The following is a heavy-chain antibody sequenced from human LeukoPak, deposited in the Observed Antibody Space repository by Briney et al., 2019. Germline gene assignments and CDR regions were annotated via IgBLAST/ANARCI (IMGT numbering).Heavy chain of an antibody. Sequence: PGGSLRLSCVASGFTFSSYGMHWVRQAPGKGLEWVAVIWYDGSNKYYADSVKGRFTISRDNSKNTLYLQMNSLRAEDTAVYYCARDAGYCSGGSCYSHDAFDIWGQGTMVTVSS. CDR3: ARDAGYCSGGSCYSHDAFDI. V-gene: IGHV3-33*08. CDR2: IWYDGSNK. J-gene: IGHJ3*02. D-gene: IGHD2-15*01. CDR1: GFTFSSYG.